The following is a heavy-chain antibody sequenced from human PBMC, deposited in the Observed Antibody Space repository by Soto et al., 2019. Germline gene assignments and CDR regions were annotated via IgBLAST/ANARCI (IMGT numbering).Heavy chain of an antibody. CDR2: INPNSDGT. Sequence: ASVKVSCKASGYTFTDYYIHWVRQAPGQGLEWMGWINPNSDGTIYAQRFQGRVTLTRDTSISTAYMELSRLRSDDTAVYYCARDEGMPSGSYYLLVRWGQGGQVTVSS. CDR3: ARDEGMPSGSYYLLVR. J-gene: IGHJ4*01. V-gene: IGHV1-2*02. CDR1: GYTFTDYY. D-gene: IGHD1-26*01.